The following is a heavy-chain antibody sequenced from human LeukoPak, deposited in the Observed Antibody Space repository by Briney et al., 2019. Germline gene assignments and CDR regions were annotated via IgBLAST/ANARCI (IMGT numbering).Heavy chain of an antibody. CDR2: IKQDGSEK. CDR1: GFTFSSYW. Sequence: PGGSLRLSCAASGFTFSSYWMSWVRQAPGKGLEWVANIKQDGSEKYYVDSVKGRFTISRDNSKNTLYLQMNSLRAEDTAVYYCAKVGGTTVTADDAFDIWGQGTMVTVSS. CDR3: AKVGGTTVTADDAFDI. J-gene: IGHJ3*02. D-gene: IGHD4-17*01. V-gene: IGHV3-7*01.